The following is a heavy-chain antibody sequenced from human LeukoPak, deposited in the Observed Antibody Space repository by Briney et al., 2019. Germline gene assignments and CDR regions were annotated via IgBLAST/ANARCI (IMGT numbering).Heavy chain of an antibody. V-gene: IGHV1-46*01. CDR1: GYTFTSYY. CDR2: INPSGGST. Sequence: ASVKVSCKASGYTFTSYYMHWVRQAPGQGLEWMGIINPSGGSTSYAQKFQGRVTMTRNTSISTAYMELSSLRSEDTAVYYCARGGLRYFDWLLTPNYNWFDPWGQGTLVTVSS. CDR3: ARGGLRYFDWLLTPNYNWFDP. J-gene: IGHJ5*02. D-gene: IGHD3-9*01.